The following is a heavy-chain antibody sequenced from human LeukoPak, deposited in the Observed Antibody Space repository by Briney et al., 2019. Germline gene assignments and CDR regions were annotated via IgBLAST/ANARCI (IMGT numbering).Heavy chain of an antibody. V-gene: IGHV3-7*01. D-gene: IGHD1-26*01. CDR1: GFTFTSYW. J-gene: IGHJ6*03. CDR2: IKQDGSEK. CDR3: YWEDYYYMDV. Sequence: GGSLRLSCAASGFTFTSYWMSWVRQAPGKGLEWVANIKQDGSEKYYVDSVKGRFTISRDNAKNSLYLQMNSLRAEDTAVCYCYWEDYYYMDVWGKGTTVTVSS.